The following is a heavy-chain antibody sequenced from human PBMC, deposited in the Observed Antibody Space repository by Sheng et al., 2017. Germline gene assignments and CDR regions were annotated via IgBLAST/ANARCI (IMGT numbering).Heavy chain of an antibody. CDR3: ARGEPYKLYYYYYYMDV. V-gene: IGHV3-30-3*01. CDR1: GFTFGIYS. CDR2: ISYDGSNK. Sequence: QVQLVESGGGVVQPGRSLRLSCAASGFTFGIYSMHWGRQAPGKGLEWVAVISYDGSNKYYADSVKGRFTISRDNSKNTLYLQMNSLRTEDTAVYFCARGEPYKLYYYYYYMDVWGKGTTVTVSS. D-gene: IGHD1-26*01. J-gene: IGHJ6*03.